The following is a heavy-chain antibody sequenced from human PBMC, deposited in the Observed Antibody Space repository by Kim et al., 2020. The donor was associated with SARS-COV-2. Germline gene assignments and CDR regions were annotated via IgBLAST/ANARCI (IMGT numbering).Heavy chain of an antibody. CDR2: IYYSGST. CDR3: AKDIATAGTGGWFDP. D-gene: IGHD6-13*01. J-gene: IGHJ5*02. CDR1: GDSISSYSFY. V-gene: IGHV4-39*01. Sequence: SETLSLTCTVSGDSISSYSFYGGWIRQPPGKGLEWIGSIYYSGSTYYNPSLKSRVTISVDTFKNQFSLKLSSVTDADTAIYYCAKDIATAGTGGWFDPWGQGTLVTVSS.